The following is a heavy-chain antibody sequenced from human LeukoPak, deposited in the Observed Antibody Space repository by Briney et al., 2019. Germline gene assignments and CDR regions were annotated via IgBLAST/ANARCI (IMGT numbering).Heavy chain of an antibody. J-gene: IGHJ6*02. CDR3: ATGSGLELRYYYGMDV. CDR2: FDPEDGET. D-gene: IGHD1-7*01. CDR1: GYTLTELS. V-gene: IGHV1-24*01. Sequence: ASVKVSCKVSGYTLTELSMHWVRQAPGKGLEWMGGFDPEDGETIYAQKFQGRVTMTEDTSTDTAYMELSSLRSEDTAVYYCATGSGLELRYYYGMDVWGQGTTVTVSS.